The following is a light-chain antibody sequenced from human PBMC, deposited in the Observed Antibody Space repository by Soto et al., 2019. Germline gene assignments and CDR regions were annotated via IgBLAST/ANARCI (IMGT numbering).Light chain of an antibody. J-gene: IGLJ3*02. CDR1: SSNIGINA. CDR3: ATWDDSLSGWV. CDR2: YDD. Sequence: QSVLTQPPSVSDAPRQRVTISCSGSSSNIGINAVSWYQQLPGKAPKLLIYYDDLLPSGISDRFSGSKSGTSASLAISGLQSEDEADYYCATWDDSLSGWVFGGGTKVTVL. V-gene: IGLV1-36*01.